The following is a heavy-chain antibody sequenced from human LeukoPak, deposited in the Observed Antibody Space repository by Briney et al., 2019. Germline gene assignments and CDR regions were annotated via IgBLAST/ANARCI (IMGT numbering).Heavy chain of an antibody. CDR1: GFTFSSYE. J-gene: IGHJ4*02. V-gene: IGHV3-48*03. Sequence: GGSLRLSCAASGFTFSSYEMNWVRQAPGKGLEWVSYISSSGSTIYYADSVKGRFTISRDNAKNSLYLQMNSLRAEVTAVYYCARDYAVYGGNSNPYFDYWGQGTLVTVSS. CDR3: ARDYAVYGGNSNPYFDY. D-gene: IGHD4-23*01. CDR2: ISSSGSTI.